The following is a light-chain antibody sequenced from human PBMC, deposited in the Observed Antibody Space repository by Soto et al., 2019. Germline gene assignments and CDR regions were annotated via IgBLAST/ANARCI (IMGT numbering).Light chain of an antibody. CDR2: EVT. V-gene: IGLV2-8*01. Sequence: QSALTQPPSASGSLGQSVTISCTGTSSDVGGDNYVSWHQQHPGKAPKVMIYEVTKRPPGVPDRFSGSKSGTTASLTVSGLQAEDEADYYCSSFAGGGNPVLLGGGTKLTVL. CDR1: SSDVGGDNY. CDR3: SSFAGGGNPVL. J-gene: IGLJ2*01.